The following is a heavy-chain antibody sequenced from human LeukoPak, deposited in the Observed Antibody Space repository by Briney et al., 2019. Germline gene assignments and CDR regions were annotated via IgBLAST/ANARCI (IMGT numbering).Heavy chain of an antibody. CDR2: ISAYNGNT. V-gene: IGHV1-18*01. CDR1: GYTFTSYG. Sequence: ASVKVSCKASGYTFTSYGISWVRQAPGQGLEWMGWISAYNGNTNYAQKLQGRVTMTRDTSTSTVYMELSSLRSEDTAVYYCARVSHYGSGSYYSYFDYWGQGTLVTVSS. J-gene: IGHJ4*02. CDR3: ARVSHYGSGSYYSYFDY. D-gene: IGHD3-10*01.